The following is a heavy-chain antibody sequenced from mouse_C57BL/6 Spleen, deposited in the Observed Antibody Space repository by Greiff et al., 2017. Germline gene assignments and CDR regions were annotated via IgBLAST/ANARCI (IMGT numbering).Heavy chain of an antibody. Sequence: VQLQQPGAELVMPGASVKLSCKASGYTFTSYWMHWVKQRPGQGLEWIGEIDPSDSYTNYNQQFKGKSTLTVDKSSSTAYMQLSSLTSEDSAVYYCARFLYAMDYWGQGTSVTVSS. CDR1: GYTFTSYW. CDR3: ARFLYAMDY. CDR2: IDPSDSYT. J-gene: IGHJ4*01. V-gene: IGHV1-69*01.